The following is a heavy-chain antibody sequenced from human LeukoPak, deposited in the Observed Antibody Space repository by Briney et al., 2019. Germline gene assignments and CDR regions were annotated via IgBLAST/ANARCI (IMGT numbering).Heavy chain of an antibody. CDR2: IYYSGST. Sequence: SETLSLTCSVSGVFISSSSYYRGWIRQPPGKGLEWIGSIYYSGSTYYNPSLKSRVTISVDTSKNQLSLKLSSVTAADTAVYYCARAIVATITGRFDYWGQGTLVTVSS. J-gene: IGHJ4*02. CDR1: GVFISSSSYY. D-gene: IGHD5-12*01. V-gene: IGHV4-39*01. CDR3: ARAIVATITGRFDY.